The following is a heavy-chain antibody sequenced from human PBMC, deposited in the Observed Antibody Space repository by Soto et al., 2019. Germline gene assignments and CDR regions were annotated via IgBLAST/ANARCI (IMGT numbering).Heavy chain of an antibody. CDR1: GFSFSTSGVG. Sequence: QITLKESGPPLVKPTQTLTLTCTFSGFSFSTSGVGVGWIRQPPGKALEWLALIYWNDDKRYSPSLKSRLTITKDTSKNQVVLTMTNMDPVDTATYSCVSGSFPNWFDPWGQGTLVTVSS. D-gene: IGHD3-10*01. CDR2: IYWNDDK. CDR3: VSGSFPNWFDP. V-gene: IGHV2-5*01. J-gene: IGHJ5*02.